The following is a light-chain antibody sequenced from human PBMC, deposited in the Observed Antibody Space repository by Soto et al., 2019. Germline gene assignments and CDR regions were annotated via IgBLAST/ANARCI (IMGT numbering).Light chain of an antibody. CDR1: QSVSPY. Sequence: EIVLTQSPGTLSLSPGERATLSCRASQSVSPYLAWYQRKLGQAPRLLIFGASSRATGIPDRFSGSGSGTNFTLTISRLEPEDFAVYYCQQYGSSPPFTFGPGTKVDIK. CDR3: QQYGSSPPFT. CDR2: GAS. V-gene: IGKV3-20*01. J-gene: IGKJ3*01.